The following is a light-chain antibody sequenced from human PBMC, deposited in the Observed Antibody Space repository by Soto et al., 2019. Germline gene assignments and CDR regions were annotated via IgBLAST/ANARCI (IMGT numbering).Light chain of an antibody. V-gene: IGKV1-39*01. CDR1: QSISNY. CDR3: QQSYSTPRT. CDR2: AAS. Sequence: DIQMTQSPSSLSASVGDRVTITCRASQSISNYLNWYQQKPGKDPKLLMYAASSLQSGVPSRFSGSGSGTDFTLTISSLQPEDFATYYCQQSYSTPRTFGQGTKVELK. J-gene: IGKJ1*01.